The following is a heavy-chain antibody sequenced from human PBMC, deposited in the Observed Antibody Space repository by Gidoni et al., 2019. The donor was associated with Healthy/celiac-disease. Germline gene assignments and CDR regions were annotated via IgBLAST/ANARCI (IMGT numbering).Heavy chain of an antibody. Sequence: EAQLLEPGGGVVQPGGSRRVTCEATGFTRSSHAMRWVRQAPGKGLEWVAAISGSGGSTYYADSVKGRFTISRDNSKNTLYLHMNSLRAEDTAVYYCAKDRPSSGWPFAAFDYWGQGTLVTVSS. CDR2: ISGSGGST. V-gene: IGHV3-23*01. CDR3: AKDRPSSGWPFAAFDY. D-gene: IGHD6-19*01. CDR1: GFTRSSHA. J-gene: IGHJ4*02.